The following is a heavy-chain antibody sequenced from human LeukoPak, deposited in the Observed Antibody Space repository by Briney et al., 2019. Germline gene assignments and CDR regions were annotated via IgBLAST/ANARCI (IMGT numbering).Heavy chain of an antibody. CDR3: ARVGHLAAAGTYDY. D-gene: IGHD6-13*01. V-gene: IGHV4-59*08. CDR1: GGSISSYY. Sequence: SSETLSLTCTVSGGSISSYYLSWIRQPPGKGLEWIGNIFYSGSPNYNPSLKSGVTISFERSKNQFSLKMSSVTAADTDVYYCARVGHLAAAGTYDYWGQGNLVTVSS. J-gene: IGHJ4*02. CDR2: IFYSGSP.